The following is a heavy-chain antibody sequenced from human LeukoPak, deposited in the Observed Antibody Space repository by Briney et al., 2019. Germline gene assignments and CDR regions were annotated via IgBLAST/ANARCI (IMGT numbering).Heavy chain of an antibody. V-gene: IGHV3-48*01. J-gene: IGHJ2*01. CDR3: ARDHCRYDYGLSGEYSNWYYDL. Sequence: PGRSLRLSCAASGVTFSIDTMYCVRQAPGKGLEWVSYISHSSSTIYYADSVKGRFTISRDNAENSLYLQVNSLRVEDTAVYYCARDHCRYDYGLSGEYSNWYYDLCDCGTLVTVSS. CDR1: GVTFSIDT. D-gene: IGHD2/OR15-2a*01. CDR2: ISHSSSTI.